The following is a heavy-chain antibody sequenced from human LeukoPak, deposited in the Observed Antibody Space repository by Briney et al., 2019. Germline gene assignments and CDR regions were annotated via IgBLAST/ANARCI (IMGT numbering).Heavy chain of an antibody. Sequence: SETLSLTCTVSGGSISSYYWSWIRQPPGKGLEWIGYIYYSGSTNYNPSLKSRVTISVDTSKNQFSLKLSSVTAADTAVYYCARHKAVYYYYGRDVWGKGTTVTVSS. CDR1: GGSISSYY. CDR3: ARHKAVYYYYGRDV. J-gene: IGHJ6*04. D-gene: IGHD4-17*01. CDR2: IYYSGST. V-gene: IGHV4-59*08.